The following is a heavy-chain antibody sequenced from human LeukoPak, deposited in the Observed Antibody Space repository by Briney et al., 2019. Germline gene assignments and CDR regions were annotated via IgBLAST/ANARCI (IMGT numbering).Heavy chain of an antibody. V-gene: IGHV4-59*11. J-gene: IGHJ4*02. CDR1: GGSISSHY. Sequence: SETLSLTCTVSGGSISSHYWSWIRQPPGKGLEWIGYIYYSGSTNYNPSLKSRVTISVDTSKNQFSLKLSSVTAADTAVYYCARASKGAYSSSFMIDYWGQGTLVTVSS. D-gene: IGHD6-13*01. CDR2: IYYSGST. CDR3: ARASKGAYSSSFMIDY.